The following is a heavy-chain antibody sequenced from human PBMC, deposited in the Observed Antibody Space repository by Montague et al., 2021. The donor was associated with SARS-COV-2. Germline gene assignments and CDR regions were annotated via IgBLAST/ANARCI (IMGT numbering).Heavy chain of an antibody. J-gene: IGHJ4*02. CDR2: ISSSGSTI. CDR1: GFTFSSYE. V-gene: IGHV3-48*03. Sequence: SLRLSCAASGFTFSSYETNWVRQAPGKGLEWVSYISSSGSTIYYADSVKGRFTISRDNAKNSLYLQMNSLRAEDTAVYYCAREQPYNWNYDRPHFDYWGQGTLVTVSS. D-gene: IGHD1-7*01. CDR3: AREQPYNWNYDRPHFDY.